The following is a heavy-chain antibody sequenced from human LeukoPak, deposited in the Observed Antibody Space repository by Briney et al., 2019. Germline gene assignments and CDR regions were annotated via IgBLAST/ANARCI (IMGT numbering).Heavy chain of an antibody. Sequence: SETLSLTCIVSGGSISSSSYYWGWIRQPPGKGLEWIGSIYYSGSTYYNPSLKSRVTISVDTSKNQFSLKLSSVTAADTAVYYCARHRSSSWDLGAFDYWGQGTLVTVSS. V-gene: IGHV4-39*01. CDR2: IYYSGST. CDR1: GGSISSSSYY. CDR3: ARHRSSSWDLGAFDY. J-gene: IGHJ4*02. D-gene: IGHD6-13*01.